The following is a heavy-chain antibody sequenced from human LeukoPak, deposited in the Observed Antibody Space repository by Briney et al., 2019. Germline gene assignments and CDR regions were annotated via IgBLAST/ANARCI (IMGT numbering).Heavy chain of an antibody. J-gene: IGHJ3*02. D-gene: IGHD6-6*01. CDR2: IYYSGTTY. CDR1: GGSISSGTYY. V-gene: IGHV4-39*01. CDR3: ARYSSSDAFDI. Sequence: NPSETLSLTCTVSGGSISSGTYYWGWIRQPPGKGLEWIGTIYYSGTTYYYNPSLRSRVTISLDKSKNQFSLKLRSVTATDTAAYYCARYSSSDAFDIWGQGTMVTVSS.